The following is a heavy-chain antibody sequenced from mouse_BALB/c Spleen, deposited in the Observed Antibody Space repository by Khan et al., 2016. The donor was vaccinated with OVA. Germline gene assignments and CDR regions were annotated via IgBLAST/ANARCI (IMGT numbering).Heavy chain of an antibody. CDR2: MSSGGDYT. V-gene: IGHV5-6*01. CDR3: ASHLTGSFAY. J-gene: IGHJ3*01. Sequence: EVELVESGGDLVKPGGSLKLSCAASGFTFSSYSMSWVHQIPDKRLEWVATMSSGGDYTYYPDSVKGRFTISRDNAKNNLYLQMSSLKSEDTAMYYCASHLTGSFAYWGQGTLVTVSA. CDR1: GFTFSSYS. D-gene: IGHD4-1*01.